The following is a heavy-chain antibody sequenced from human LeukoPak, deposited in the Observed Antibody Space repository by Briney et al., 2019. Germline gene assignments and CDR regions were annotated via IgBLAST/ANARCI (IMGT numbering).Heavy chain of an antibody. D-gene: IGHD3-22*01. CDR2: IYYSGST. CDR1: GGSISTSSYY. J-gene: IGHJ4*02. Sequence: SETLSLTCTVSGGSISTSSYYWGWIRQPPGKGLEWIGSIYYSGSTYYNPSLKSRVTISVDTYKNQFSLNLSSVTAADTAVYYCARRRLLPRYFDYWGQGTLVTVSS. CDR3: ARRRLLPRYFDY. V-gene: IGHV4-39*01.